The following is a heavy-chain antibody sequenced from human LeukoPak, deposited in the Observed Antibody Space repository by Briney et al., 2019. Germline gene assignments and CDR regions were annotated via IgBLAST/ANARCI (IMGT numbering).Heavy chain of an antibody. CDR1: GGSFSGYY. J-gene: IGHJ4*02. CDR2: INHSGST. D-gene: IGHD3-22*01. CDR3: ARGYDSSGYYLH. V-gene: IGHV4-34*01. Sequence: SETLSLTCAVYGGSFSGYYWSWIRQPPGKGLEWIGEINHSGSTNYNSSLKSRVTISVDTSKNQFSLKLSSVTAADTAVYYCARGYDSSGYYLHWGQGTLVTVSS.